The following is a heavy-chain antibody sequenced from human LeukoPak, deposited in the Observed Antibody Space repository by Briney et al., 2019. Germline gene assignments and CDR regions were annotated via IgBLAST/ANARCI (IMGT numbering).Heavy chain of an antibody. Sequence: ASVKVSCKASGYTFTSYYMHWVRQAPGQGLEWTGWINPNSGGTNYAQKFQGRVTMTRDTSISTAYMELSRLRSDDTAVYYCARVYSFSAIDYWGQGTLVTVSS. D-gene: IGHD5-12*01. CDR3: ARVYSFSAIDY. J-gene: IGHJ4*02. CDR1: GYTFTSYY. CDR2: INPNSGGT. V-gene: IGHV1-2*02.